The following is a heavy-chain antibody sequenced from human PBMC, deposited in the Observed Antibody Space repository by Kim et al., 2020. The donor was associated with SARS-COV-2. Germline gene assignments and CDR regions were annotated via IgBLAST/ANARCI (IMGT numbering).Heavy chain of an antibody. CDR2: IIPLLDKT. J-gene: IGHJ4*02. V-gene: IGHV1-69*08. CDR1: GGSISNYI. D-gene: IGHD5-12*01. Sequence: SVKVSCKASGGSISNYIISWVRQAPGQGLEWMGRIIPLLDKTNCAQKFQGRVTITADKSTNTAYMELSSLRSDDTAFYYCARDLDDYGGYDWVDYWGQGTLISVSS. CDR3: ARDLDDYGGYDWVDY.